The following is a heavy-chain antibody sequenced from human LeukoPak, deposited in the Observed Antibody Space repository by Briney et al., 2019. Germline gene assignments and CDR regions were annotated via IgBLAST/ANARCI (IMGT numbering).Heavy chain of an antibody. CDR2: INHSGST. D-gene: IGHD1-7*01. V-gene: IGHV4-34*01. CDR1: GGSFSGYY. Sequence: PSETLSLTCAVYGGSFSGYYWSWIRQPPGKGLEWIGEINHSGSTNYNPSLKSRVTISIDTSKNQFSLKLSSVTAADTAVYYCARGRQQRAFLTGTTPFDYWGQGTLVTVSS. J-gene: IGHJ4*02. CDR3: ARGRQQRAFLTGTTPFDY.